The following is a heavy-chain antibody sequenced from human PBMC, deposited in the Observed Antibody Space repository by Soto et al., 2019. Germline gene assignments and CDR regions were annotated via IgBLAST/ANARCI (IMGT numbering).Heavy chain of an antibody. CDR2: IIPIFGTA. J-gene: IGHJ4*02. Sequence: ASVKVSCKASGGTFSSYAISWVRQAPGQGLEWMGGIIPIFGTANYAQKFQGRVTITADESTSTAYMELSSLRSEDTAVYYCARTYCAADCPRRDFDYWGQGTLVTVSS. CDR3: ARTYCAADCPRRDFDY. V-gene: IGHV1-69*13. D-gene: IGHD2-21*02. CDR1: GGTFSSYA.